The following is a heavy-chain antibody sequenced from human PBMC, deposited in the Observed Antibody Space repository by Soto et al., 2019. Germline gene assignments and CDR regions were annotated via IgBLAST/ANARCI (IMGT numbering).Heavy chain of an antibody. CDR1: GFIFSTYA. J-gene: IGHJ3*02. D-gene: IGHD4-17*01. CDR2: ISSSSGST. Sequence: PGGSLRLSCAASGFIFSTYAMNWVRQAPGKGLEWVSAISSSSGSTYYAESVRGRFTISRDNSISTLYLQMSSLRTEDTAVYYCAHPRGYGVFDAVDIWGQGTMVTVSS. CDR3: AHPRGYGVFDAVDI. V-gene: IGHV3-23*01.